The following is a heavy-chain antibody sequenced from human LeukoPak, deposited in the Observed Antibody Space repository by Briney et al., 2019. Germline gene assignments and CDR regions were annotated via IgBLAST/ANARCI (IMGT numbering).Heavy chain of an antibody. D-gene: IGHD6-13*01. V-gene: IGHV4-30-2*01. CDR1: GGSISSGGYS. CDR2: IYHSGST. J-gene: IGHJ6*02. CDR3: ARRYSSSWYYYYGMDV. Sequence: SQTLSLTCAVSGGSISSGGYSWSWIRQPPGKGLEWIGYIYHSGSTYYNPSLKSRVTISVDRSKNQFSLKLSSVTAADTAVYYCARRYSSSWYYYYGMDVWGQGTTVTVSS.